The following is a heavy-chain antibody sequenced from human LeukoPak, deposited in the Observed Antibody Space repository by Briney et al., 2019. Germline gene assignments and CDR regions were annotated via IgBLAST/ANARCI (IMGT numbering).Heavy chain of an antibody. V-gene: IGHV3-74*01. CDR1: GFTFRTYW. J-gene: IGHJ4*02. Sequence: GGSLRLSCAVSGFTFRTYWMHWVRQVPGEGLVWVSRINEDGSITNYADSVKGRFTISRDNSKNTLYLQMNSLRAEDTAVYYCARDEFLDYWGQGTLVTVSS. CDR3: ARDEFLDY. CDR2: INEDGSIT.